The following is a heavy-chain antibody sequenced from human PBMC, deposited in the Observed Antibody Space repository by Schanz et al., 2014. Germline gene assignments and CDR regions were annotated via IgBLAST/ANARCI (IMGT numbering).Heavy chain of an antibody. Sequence: EVQLVEYGGGLVQPGESLRLSCAASGFTFSAYWMAWVRQAPGKGLEWVAAINQAASVQYYVDSVKGRFTISRDDAKNSHYLQMNRLRVEDTAVFYCVKIGYTHWSLDDWGQGILVTVSS. J-gene: IGHJ4*02. CDR2: INQAASVQ. V-gene: IGHV3-7*01. D-gene: IGHD6-13*01. CDR3: VKIGYTHWSLDD. CDR1: GFTFSAYW.